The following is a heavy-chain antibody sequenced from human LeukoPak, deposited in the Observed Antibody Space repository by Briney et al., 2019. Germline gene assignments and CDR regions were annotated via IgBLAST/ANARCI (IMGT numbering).Heavy chain of an antibody. J-gene: IGHJ5*02. Sequence: SETLSLTCTVSGVSISSYYWSWIRQPPGKGLEWIGYIYYSGSTNYNPSLKSRVTISVDTSKNQFSLKLSSVTAADTAVYYCARGGYDYVWGSYRINNWFDPWGQGTLVTVSS. CDR3: ARGGYDYVWGSYRINNWFDP. CDR2: IYYSGST. D-gene: IGHD3-16*01. V-gene: IGHV4-59*01. CDR1: GVSISSYY.